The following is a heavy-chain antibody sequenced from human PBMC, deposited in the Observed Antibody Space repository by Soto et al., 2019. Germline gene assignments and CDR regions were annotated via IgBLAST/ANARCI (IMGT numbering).Heavy chain of an antibody. V-gene: IGHV3-48*02. CDR1: GFIFSSHS. CDR3: ARGQRDYYGLYV. Sequence: EVQLVESGGGLVQPGGSLRLSCAASGFIFSSHSMNWVRQAPGKGLEWVSYITSSSNTIYYADSVKGRFTISRDNAKNSLYLQMNSLRDEDTAVYLSARGQRDYYGLYVWGQGPTVTASS. CDR2: ITSSSNTI. J-gene: IGHJ6*01.